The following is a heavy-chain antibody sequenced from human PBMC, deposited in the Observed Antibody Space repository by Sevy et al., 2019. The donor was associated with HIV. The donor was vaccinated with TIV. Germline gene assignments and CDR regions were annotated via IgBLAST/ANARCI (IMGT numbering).Heavy chain of an antibody. D-gene: IGHD2-2*01. CDR2: INPHIGGT. CDR1: GYTLTDYY. CDR3: ARGDSLVVPPATVDY. V-gene: IGHV1-2*02. Sequence: ASVKVSCKASGYTLTDYYIHWVRQAPGQGLEWMGWINPHIGGTNFAQKFQGRVTMTRDTSISTAYLDLSRLRSDDTAIYYCARGDSLVVPPATVDYWGQGPLVTVSS. J-gene: IGHJ4*02.